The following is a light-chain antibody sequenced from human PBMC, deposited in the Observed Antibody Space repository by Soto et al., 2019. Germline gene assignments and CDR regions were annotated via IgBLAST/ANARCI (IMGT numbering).Light chain of an antibody. CDR3: QQYYSTPPT. J-gene: IGKJ5*01. Sequence: DIVMTQSPDFLGVSLGERATINCTSSQSLLYSSTNKNYLVWYQQKPGQPPKVLIHWATTRESGVPDRFSGSGSGTDFTLTISSLHPEDVALYYCQQYYSTPPTFGHGTRLESK. CDR2: WAT. CDR1: QSLLYSSTNKNY. V-gene: IGKV4-1*01.